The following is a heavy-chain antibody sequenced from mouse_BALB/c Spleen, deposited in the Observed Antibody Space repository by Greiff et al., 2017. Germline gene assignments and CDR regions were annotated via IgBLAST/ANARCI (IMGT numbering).Heavy chain of an antibody. CDR1: GFPFGNYY. D-gene: IGHD1-1*01. Sequence: EVQLVGPGGGLVRPGGSLKLSCAASGFPFGNYYMYWVRQPPEKSLEWVATLSDGGSYTYYPDSVQGRFPISRDNAKNNLYLQMSSLNSEDTAMYYCARDGNYYGGSYSAWCAYWGQGTLVTVSA. CDR3: ARDGNYYGGSYSAWCAY. J-gene: IGHJ3*01. CDR2: LSDGGSYT. V-gene: IGHV5-4*02.